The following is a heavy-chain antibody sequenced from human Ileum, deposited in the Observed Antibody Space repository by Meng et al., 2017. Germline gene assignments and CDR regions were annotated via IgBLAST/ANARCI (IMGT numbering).Heavy chain of an antibody. Sequence: LVQSGAEAKKPGASVKVSCKASGYTFSSYDINWVRQATGQGLEWMGWMNPNSGNTNYAQKFHGRVTMTRNTSISTAYLELSSLISEDTAIYYCAGRRPYGDYPISNYWGQGTLVTVSS. CDR3: AGRRPYGDYPISNY. D-gene: IGHD4-17*01. V-gene: IGHV1-8*01. CDR2: MNPNSGNT. CDR1: GYTFSSYD. J-gene: IGHJ4*02.